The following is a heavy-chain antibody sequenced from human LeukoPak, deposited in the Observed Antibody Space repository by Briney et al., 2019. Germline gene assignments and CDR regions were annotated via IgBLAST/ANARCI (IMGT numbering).Heavy chain of an antibody. V-gene: IGHV3-74*01. CDR3: ARGDSYVDTTMVSYYYYYYMDV. Sequence: GGSLRLSCAASGFTFSSYWMHWVRQAPGKGLVWVSRINSDGSSTSYADSVKGRFTISRDNAKNTLYLQMNSLRAEDTAVYYCARGDSYVDTTMVSYYYYYYMDVWGKGTTVTVSS. CDR1: GFTFSSYW. J-gene: IGHJ6*03. D-gene: IGHD5-18*01. CDR2: INSDGSST.